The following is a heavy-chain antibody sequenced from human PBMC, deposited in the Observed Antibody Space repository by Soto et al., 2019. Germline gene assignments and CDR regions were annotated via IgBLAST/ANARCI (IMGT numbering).Heavy chain of an antibody. Sequence: QVQLVQSGAEVRKPGSSVKVSCVASGGTFSTSAMNWVRQAPGQGLEWVGGIIPVFETPTYEQSLPGRVPLTVDASPTTASMQLHKLRPDHTAVYYRATQLTGDLNFWGQGTLVIVSS. D-gene: IGHD7-27*01. CDR1: GGTFSTSA. J-gene: IGHJ4*02. V-gene: IGHV1-69*13. CDR3: ATQLTGDLNF. CDR2: IIPVFETP.